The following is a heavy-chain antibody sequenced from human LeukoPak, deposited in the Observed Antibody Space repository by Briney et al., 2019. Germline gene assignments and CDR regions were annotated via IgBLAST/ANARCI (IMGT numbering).Heavy chain of an antibody. CDR2: INPGGSSI. Sequence: GGSPRLSCAASGFTFSSYWMHWVRQVPGKGLVWVARINPGGSSITYADSVKGRFTISRDNAKDTLYLQMDSLRAEDTGMYDCARSTQADAYWAQETLVTVSS. CDR3: ARSTQADAY. J-gene: IGHJ4*02. CDR1: GFTFSSYW. V-gene: IGHV3-74*01.